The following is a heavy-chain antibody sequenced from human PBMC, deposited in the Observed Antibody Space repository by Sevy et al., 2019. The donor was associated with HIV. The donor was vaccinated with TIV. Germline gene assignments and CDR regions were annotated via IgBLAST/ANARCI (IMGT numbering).Heavy chain of an antibody. Sequence: ASVKVSCKASGYTVTGYYMHWVRQAPGQGLEWMGWSNPNSGGTNYAQKFQGRVTMTRDTSISTAYMELSRLRSDDTAVYYCASLALGYCSGGSCYSGGGYYYGMDVWGQGTTVTVSS. V-gene: IGHV1-2*02. CDR2: SNPNSGGT. CDR1: GYTVTGYY. D-gene: IGHD2-15*01. J-gene: IGHJ6*02. CDR3: ASLALGYCSGGSCYSGGGYYYGMDV.